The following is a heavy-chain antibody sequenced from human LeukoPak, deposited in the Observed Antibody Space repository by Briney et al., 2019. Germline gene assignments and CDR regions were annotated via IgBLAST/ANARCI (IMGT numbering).Heavy chain of an antibody. CDR3: ARGVYIAAAQYGY. D-gene: IGHD6-13*01. Sequence: PSETLSLTCTVSGGSISSHHWSWIRQPPGKGLEWIGYIYYSGTTNYNPSLKSRVTISVDTSKNQFSLKLSSVTAADTAVYYCARGVYIAAAQYGYWGQGTLVTVSS. CDR2: IYYSGTT. J-gene: IGHJ4*02. CDR1: GGSISSHH. V-gene: IGHV4-59*11.